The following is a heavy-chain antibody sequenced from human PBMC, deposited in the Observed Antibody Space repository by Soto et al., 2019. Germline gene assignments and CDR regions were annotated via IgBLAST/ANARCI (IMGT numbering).Heavy chain of an antibody. V-gene: IGHV1-8*01. J-gene: IGHJ6*03. CDR3: ARTASGYSKSYYYYMDV. CDR1: GYTFTSYD. CDR2: MNPNSGNS. D-gene: IGHD5-18*01. Sequence: QVQLVQSGAEVKMPGASVKVSCTASGYTFTSYDINWVRQATGQGLEWMGWMNPNSGNSGSARKFQGRVTMTRDTSRSTAYRELSSLRSEDTAMYYCARTASGYSKSYYYYMDVWGEGTTVTVPS.